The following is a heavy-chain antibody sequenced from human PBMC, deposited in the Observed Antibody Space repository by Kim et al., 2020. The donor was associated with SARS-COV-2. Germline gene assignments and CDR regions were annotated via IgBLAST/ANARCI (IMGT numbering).Heavy chain of an antibody. CDR1: GGSINISSYY. Sequence: SETLSLTCTVSGGSINISSYYWGWIRQPPGKGLEWIGSIYYSGSTYYHSSLKSRVTMSVDTSKNQFSLKLSSVTAADTAMYYCARQKYYDSKAFDIWGQG. J-gene: IGHJ3*02. D-gene: IGHD3-22*01. CDR3: ARQKYYDSKAFDI. V-gene: IGHV4-39*01. CDR2: IYYSGST.